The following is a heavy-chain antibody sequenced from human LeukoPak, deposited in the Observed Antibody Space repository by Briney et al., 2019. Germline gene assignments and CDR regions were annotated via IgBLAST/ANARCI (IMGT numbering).Heavy chain of an antibody. CDR1: GDSISSYY. V-gene: IGHV4-59*01. J-gene: IGHJ6*02. Sequence: SETLSLTCTVSGDSISSYYWSWIRQPPGKGLEWIGSFYYSGSTNYTPSLKSRVTISVDTSRNQFSLKLSSVTAADTAVYYCAGGYCSGGNCYSASWYYATDVWGQGTTVTVSS. D-gene: IGHD2-15*01. CDR3: AGGYCSGGNCYSASWYYATDV. CDR2: FYYSGST.